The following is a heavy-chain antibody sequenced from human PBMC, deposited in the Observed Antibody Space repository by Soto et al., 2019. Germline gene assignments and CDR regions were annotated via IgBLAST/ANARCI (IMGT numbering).Heavy chain of an antibody. D-gene: IGHD6-13*01. CDR1: GFSLSTSEVG. V-gene: IGHV2-5*01. J-gene: IGHJ5*02. Sequence: GSGPTLVNPTQTLTLTCTFSGFSLSTSEVGVGWIRQPPGKALEWLALIFWNDDVLYNPSLKRRLTITKDISKNQVVLTMTNMDPMDTATYYCAHSRVFDWFDPWGQGTLVTVSS. CDR2: IFWNDDV. CDR3: AHSRVFDWFDP.